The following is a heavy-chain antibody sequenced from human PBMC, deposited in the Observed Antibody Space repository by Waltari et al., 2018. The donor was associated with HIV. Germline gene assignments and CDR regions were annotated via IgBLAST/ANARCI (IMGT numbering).Heavy chain of an antibody. CDR2: ISSTSNTI. Sequence: EVQLVESGGGLVQPGGSLRLSCAASGFTFSSYSMNWVRQAPGKGLEWVSYISSTSNTIYYADSVKGRFTVSRDNAKNSLSLQMNSLRAEDTAVYLCAKEVVALPHYYYYGLDVWGQGTTVTVSS. V-gene: IGHV3-48*04. CDR1: GFTFSSYS. J-gene: IGHJ6*02. CDR3: AKEVVALPHYYYYGLDV. D-gene: IGHD2-15*01.